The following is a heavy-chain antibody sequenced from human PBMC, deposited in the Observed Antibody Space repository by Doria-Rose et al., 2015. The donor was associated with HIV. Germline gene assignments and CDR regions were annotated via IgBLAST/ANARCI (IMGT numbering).Heavy chain of an antibody. Sequence: QVQLQESGPGLVRPSQTLSLTCTVSGDSISSGDSFWGWIRQPPGNGPEWIECISSIDTTYYYPSLRRRLTISLDASKNQFSLTLNSVTAADTAVYYCARARNYGFPHFFDFWGQGTLVTVSS. J-gene: IGHJ4*02. CDR3: ARARNYGFPHFFDF. CDR2: ISSIDTT. V-gene: IGHV4-30-4*01. D-gene: IGHD3-10*01. CDR1: GDSISSGDSF.